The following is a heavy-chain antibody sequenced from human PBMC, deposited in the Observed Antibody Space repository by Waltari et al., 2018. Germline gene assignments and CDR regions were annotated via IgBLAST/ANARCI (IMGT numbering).Heavy chain of an antibody. D-gene: IGHD2-15*01. Sequence: QVQLQESGPGLVKPSGTLSLTCVVSADSIRSNKWWTWVRQPPSKGLEWIGDIYQSGSTTYNPSLKGRVTMAIDMSKKQLSLRLTSVTTADTAMYYCARYEDLYGMDVWGQGTTVTVSS. CDR3: ARYEDLYGMDV. V-gene: IGHV4-4*02. CDR2: IYQSGST. J-gene: IGHJ6*02. CDR1: ADSIRSNKW.